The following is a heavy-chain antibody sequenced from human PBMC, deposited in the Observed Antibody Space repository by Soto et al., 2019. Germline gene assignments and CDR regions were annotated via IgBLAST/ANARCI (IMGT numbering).Heavy chain of an antibody. D-gene: IGHD1-1*01. Sequence: XATLTLTCTVPGASISSFYWNWIRQSAGKGLEWIGRIYATVTTDYNPSLKSRVMMSGDTSKKQFSLKLRSVTAADTAVYYCVRDGKKTLRDWFDPWGQGISVTVSS. CDR2: IYATVTT. CDR1: GASISSFY. J-gene: IGHJ5*02. V-gene: IGHV4-4*07. CDR3: VRDGKKTLRDWFDP.